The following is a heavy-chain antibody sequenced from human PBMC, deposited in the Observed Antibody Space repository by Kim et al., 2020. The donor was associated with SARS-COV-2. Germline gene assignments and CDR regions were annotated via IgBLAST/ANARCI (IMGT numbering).Heavy chain of an antibody. CDR1: GVNFNIQY. J-gene: IGHJ4*02. D-gene: IGHD3-3*02. CDR3: APVHFFTLNN. CDR2: ISGSGDYT. V-gene: IGHV3-11*03. Sequence: GGSLRLSCAASGVNFNIQYMSWVRQAPGKGLEFLSYISGSGDYTNSADSVKGRFTISRDNAKKIVYLHMNSLRAEDTAIYYCAPVHFFTLNNWGQGTPVT.